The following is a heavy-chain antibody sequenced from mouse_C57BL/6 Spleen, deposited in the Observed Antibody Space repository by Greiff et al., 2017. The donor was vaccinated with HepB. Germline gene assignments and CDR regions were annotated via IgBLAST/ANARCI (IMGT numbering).Heavy chain of an antibody. CDR1: GYTFTSYW. CDR2: IHPNSGST. J-gene: IGHJ2*01. CDR3: ARESDYPDY. D-gene: IGHD2-4*01. Sequence: QVQLQQPGAELVKPGASVKLSCKASGYTFTSYWMHWVKQRPGQGLEWIGMIHPNSGSTNYNEKFKSKATLTVDKSSSTAYMELRSLTSEDSAVYYCARESDYPDYWGQGTTLTVSS. V-gene: IGHV1-64*01.